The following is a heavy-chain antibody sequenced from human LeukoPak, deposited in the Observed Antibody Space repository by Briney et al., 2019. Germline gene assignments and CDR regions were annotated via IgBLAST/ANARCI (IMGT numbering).Heavy chain of an antibody. CDR2: IRYDGSNK. CDR3: AKEYTGTFSPFPSYFDN. Sequence: HPGGSLRLSCAASGFTFSSYGIHWVRQAPGKGLEWVAFIRYDGSNKYYTDSVKGRFTISRDNSKNTLYLQMNSLRAEDTAIYYCAKEYTGTFSPFPSYFDNWGQGTLVTVSS. D-gene: IGHD1-26*01. V-gene: IGHV3-30*02. CDR1: GFTFSSYG. J-gene: IGHJ4*02.